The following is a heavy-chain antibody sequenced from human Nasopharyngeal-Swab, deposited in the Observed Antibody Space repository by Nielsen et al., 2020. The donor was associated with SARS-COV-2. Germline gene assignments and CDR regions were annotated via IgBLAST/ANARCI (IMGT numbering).Heavy chain of an antibody. D-gene: IGHD3-16*01. CDR3: AKGLGGVYQPYYYYVMDV. CDR1: RFTFDDYD. V-gene: IGHV3-9*01. J-gene: IGHJ6*02. Sequence: SLKISCVASRFTFDDYDMHWVRQVPGKGLEWVSGISWNSGTIGYVESVRGRFTISRDNAKNSLYLQMNSLRAEDTAFYYCAKGLGGVYQPYYYYVMDVWGQGTAVTVSS. CDR2: ISWNSGTI.